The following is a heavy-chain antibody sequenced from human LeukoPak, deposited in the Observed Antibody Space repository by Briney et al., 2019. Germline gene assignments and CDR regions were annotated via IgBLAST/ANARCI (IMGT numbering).Heavy chain of an antibody. J-gene: IGHJ3*02. V-gene: IGHV1-8*01. CDR1: GYTFTSYD. Sequence: ASVKVSCKASGYTFTSYDINWVRQATGQGLEWMGWMNPNSGNTGYAQKFQGRVTMTRNTSISTAYMELSSLRSDDTAVYYCARGEGVAVAGTLDAFDIWGQGTMVTVSS. CDR2: MNPNSGNT. D-gene: IGHD6-19*01. CDR3: ARGEGVAVAGTLDAFDI.